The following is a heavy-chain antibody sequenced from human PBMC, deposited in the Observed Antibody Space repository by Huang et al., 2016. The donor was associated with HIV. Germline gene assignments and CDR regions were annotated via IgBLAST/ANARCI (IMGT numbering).Heavy chain of an antibody. D-gene: IGHD1-7*01. CDR3: ATKTAGMDI. V-gene: IGHV3-7*01. CDR2: IKQDESEK. CDR1: TFTFGAYW. Sequence: VESGGRSVQPGGSIKLSCVGSTFTFGAYWMSWVRQPPGKGLEWVANIKQDESEKYYVDSVKGRFNISRDKARKVLFVEMDDLRVEDTAIYFCATKTAGMDIWGQGTTVTVSS. J-gene: IGHJ6*02.